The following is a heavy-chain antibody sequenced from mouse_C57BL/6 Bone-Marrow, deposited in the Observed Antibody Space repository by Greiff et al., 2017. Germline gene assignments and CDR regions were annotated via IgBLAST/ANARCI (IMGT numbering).Heavy chain of an antibody. CDR2: IYPRSGST. J-gene: IGHJ4*01. D-gene: IGHD2-3*01. CDR3: ARGSWLLEMDY. V-gene: IGHV1-81*01. Sequence: QVQLKQSGAELARPGASVKLSCKASGYTFTSYGIRWVKQRTGQGLEWIGEIYPRSGSTYYNEKFKGKATLTADKSSSTAYMELRSLASADAAVYFCARGSWLLEMDYWGQGTSVTVSA. CDR1: GYTFTSYG.